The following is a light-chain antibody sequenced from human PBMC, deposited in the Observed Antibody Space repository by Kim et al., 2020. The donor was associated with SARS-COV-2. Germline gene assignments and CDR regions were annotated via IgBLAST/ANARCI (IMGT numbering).Light chain of an antibody. V-gene: IGLV1-51*01. CDR1: SSNIESNY. Sequence: QSVLTQPPSVSADPGQKVTISCSGSSSNIESNYVSWYQQLPGTVPILLIYDSYKRPSGIPDRFSGSKSGTSATLDITGLQTGDEADYYCGAWDSSLNAGVFGGGTQLTVL. J-gene: IGLJ3*02. CDR2: DSY. CDR3: GAWDSSLNAGV.